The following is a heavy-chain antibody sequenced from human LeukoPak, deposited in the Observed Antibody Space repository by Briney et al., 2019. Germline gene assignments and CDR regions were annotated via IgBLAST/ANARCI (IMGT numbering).Heavy chain of an antibody. V-gene: IGHV1-46*01. D-gene: IGHD2-2*01. J-gene: IGHJ6*03. Sequence: GASVKVSCKASGYTFTSYYMHWVRQAPGQGLEWMGIINPSGGSTSYAQKFQGRVTMTRNTSISTAYMELSSLRSEDTAVYYCARGIRKSAYCSSTSCYGRGDYMDVWGKGTTVTVSS. CDR1: GYTFTSYY. CDR2: INPSGGST. CDR3: ARGIRKSAYCSSTSCYGRGDYMDV.